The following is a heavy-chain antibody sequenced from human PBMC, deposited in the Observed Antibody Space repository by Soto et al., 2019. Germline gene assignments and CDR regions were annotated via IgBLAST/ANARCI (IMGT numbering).Heavy chain of an antibody. D-gene: IGHD6-19*01. V-gene: IGHV4-30-4*01. Sequence: TLSLTCTVSGGSISSGDYYWSWIRQPPGKGLERIGYIYSSGTTYYNPSLKSRVTISVDTSKNQFSLKLTSVTAADTAVYYCATTFGYNSGWYRFDYWGQGTLVTVSS. CDR1: GGSISSGDYY. CDR3: ATTFGYNSGWYRFDY. CDR2: IYSSGTT. J-gene: IGHJ4*02.